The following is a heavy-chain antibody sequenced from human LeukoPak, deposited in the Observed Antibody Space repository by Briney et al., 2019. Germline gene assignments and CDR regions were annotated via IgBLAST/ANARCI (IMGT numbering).Heavy chain of an antibody. Sequence: GASVKVSCKASGGTFSSYAISWVRQAPGQGLGWMGGIIPIFGTANYAQKFQGRVTITADESTSTAYMELSSLRSEDTAVYYCAVAARHGLYFDYWGQGTLVTVSS. CDR1: GGTFSSYA. J-gene: IGHJ4*02. CDR3: AVAARHGLYFDY. V-gene: IGHV1-69*13. D-gene: IGHD6-6*01. CDR2: IIPIFGTA.